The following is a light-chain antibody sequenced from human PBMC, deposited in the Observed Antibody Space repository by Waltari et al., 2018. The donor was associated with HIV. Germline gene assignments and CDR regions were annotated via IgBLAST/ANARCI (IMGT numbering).Light chain of an antibody. J-gene: IGLJ3*02. CDR3: QSFDSTNQV. V-gene: IGLV6-57*01. CDR2: EDK. Sequence: FMLTQPHSVSESPGKTVTISCTRSSGNIASDYVQWYQQRPGSSPTPVIYEDKHRPSGVPDRCSGYIDSSSTSASLTLSGLKTEDESDYYCQSFDSTNQVFGGGTKLTVL. CDR1: SGNIASDY.